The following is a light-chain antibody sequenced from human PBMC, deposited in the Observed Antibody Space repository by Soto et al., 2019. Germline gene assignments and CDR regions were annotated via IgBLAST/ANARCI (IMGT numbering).Light chain of an antibody. CDR2: DAS. J-gene: IGKJ2*01. V-gene: IGKV3-11*01. CDR1: QSVSSS. Sequence: EIVLTQSPATLSLSPGNRATLSCWASQSVSSSVAWYQQKPGQAPRLLIYDASKRATGIPVRFTGSGSGTDFTLTISSLEPEDFAVYYCQLRANWPPLYTFGQGTKLEIK. CDR3: QLRANWPPLYT.